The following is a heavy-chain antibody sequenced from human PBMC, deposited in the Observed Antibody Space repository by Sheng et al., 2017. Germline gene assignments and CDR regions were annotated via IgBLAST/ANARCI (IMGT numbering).Heavy chain of an antibody. CDR3: ARQGFLGYNWNRSFDY. Sequence: QLQLQESGPGLVKPSETLSLTCTVSGGSISSSSYYWGWIRQPPGKGLEWIGSIYYSGSTYYNPSLKSRVTISVDTSKNQFSLKLSSVTAADTAVYYCARQGFLGYNWNRSFDYWGQGTLVTVSS. V-gene: IGHV4-39*07. D-gene: IGHD1-20*01. CDR2: IYYSGST. J-gene: IGHJ4*02. CDR1: GGSISSSSYY.